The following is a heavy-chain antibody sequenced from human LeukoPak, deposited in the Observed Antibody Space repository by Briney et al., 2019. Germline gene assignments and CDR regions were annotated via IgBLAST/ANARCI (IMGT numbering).Heavy chain of an antibody. D-gene: IGHD3-10*01. Sequence: QPGGSLRPSCAASGFTFSNYAMNWVRQAPGRGLEWVSGISRSGGSTYYVDSVKGRFTISRDNSKNTMCLQMNSLRAEDTAVYYCAKRSLTMVRGVFDYWGQGILVTVSS. J-gene: IGHJ4*02. CDR1: GFTFSNYA. CDR3: AKRSLTMVRGVFDY. V-gene: IGHV3-23*01. CDR2: ISRSGGST.